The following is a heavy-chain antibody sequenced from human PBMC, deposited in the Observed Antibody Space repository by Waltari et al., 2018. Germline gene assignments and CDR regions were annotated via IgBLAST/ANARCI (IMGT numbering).Heavy chain of an antibody. J-gene: IGHJ4*02. Sequence: QLQLQESGPGLVKPSGTLSLTFAVSAASMSSPYWRSWVRPPPGRGLEWIGQVRGSGKTNYNPSFASRVTVSVDTYNNQFSLKVTSATTADTAVYYCARDRGRGLYLDSWGPGTLVTVSP. CDR1: AASMSSPYW. CDR3: ARDRGRGLYLDS. V-gene: IGHV4-4*02. D-gene: IGHD2-15*01. CDR2: VRGSGKT.